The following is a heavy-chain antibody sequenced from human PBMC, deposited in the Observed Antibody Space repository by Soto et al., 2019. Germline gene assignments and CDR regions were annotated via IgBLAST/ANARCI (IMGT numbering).Heavy chain of an antibody. CDR1: GGSISSGGYY. V-gene: IGHV4-31*03. CDR3: AITPKVVTPTDHYWYFDL. D-gene: IGHD2-21*02. CDR2: IYYSGST. J-gene: IGHJ2*01. Sequence: QVQLQESGPGLVKPSQTLSLTCTVSGGSISSGGYYWSWIRQHPGKGLEWIGYIYYSGSTYYNPSLTSRVTISVDTSKNQFSLKLSSVTAADTAVYYCAITPKVVTPTDHYWYFDLWGRGTLVTVSS.